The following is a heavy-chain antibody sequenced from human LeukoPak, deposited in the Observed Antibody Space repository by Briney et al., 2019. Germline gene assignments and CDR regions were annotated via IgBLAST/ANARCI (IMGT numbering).Heavy chain of an antibody. CDR2: INHSGNT. Sequence: SETLSLTCAVYGGSFSGYYWSWIRQPPGKGLEWIGEINHSGNTNYNPSLKSRVTISVDTSKNQFSLKLSSVTAADTAVYYCARVRGVSGPWGQGTLVTVSS. V-gene: IGHV4-34*01. CDR3: ARVRGVSGP. CDR1: GGSFSGYY. D-gene: IGHD3-10*01. J-gene: IGHJ4*02.